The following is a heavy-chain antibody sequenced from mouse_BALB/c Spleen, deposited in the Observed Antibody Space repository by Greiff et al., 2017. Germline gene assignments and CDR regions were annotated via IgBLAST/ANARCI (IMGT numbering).Heavy chain of an antibody. J-gene: IGHJ2*01. CDR3: ARRRLRSSFDY. Sequence: EVMLVESGPGLVKPSQSLSLTCTVTGYSITSDYAWNWIRQFPGNKLEWMGYISYSGSTSYNPSLKSRISITRDTSKNQFFLQLNSVTTEDTATYYCARRRLRSSFDYWGQDTTLTVSS. D-gene: IGHD1-1*01. V-gene: IGHV3-2*02. CDR2: ISYSGST. CDR1: GYSITSDYA.